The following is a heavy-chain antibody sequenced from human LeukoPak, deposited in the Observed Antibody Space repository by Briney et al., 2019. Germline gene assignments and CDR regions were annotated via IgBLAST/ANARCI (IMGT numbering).Heavy chain of an antibody. J-gene: IGHJ4*02. CDR1: GFAVSSNH. D-gene: IGHD1-26*01. Sequence: GGSLRLSCAASGFAVSSNHMNWVPQAPGKGLEWVSIIYSAGTTYHYADSVKGRFTISRDTSKNTVYLQMSSLRDEDTAIYYCARDSTYYYFDYWGQGTLVTVSS. V-gene: IGHV3-53*01. CDR2: IYSAGTT. CDR3: ARDSTYYYFDY.